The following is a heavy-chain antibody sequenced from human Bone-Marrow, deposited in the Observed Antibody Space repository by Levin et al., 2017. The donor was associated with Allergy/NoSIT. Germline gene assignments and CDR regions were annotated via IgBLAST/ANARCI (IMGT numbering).Heavy chain of an antibody. CDR3: ARDGIAVAGTGYFQH. CDR2: IYSGGST. D-gene: IGHD6-19*01. CDR1: GFTVSSNY. V-gene: IGHV3-53*01. J-gene: IGHJ1*01. Sequence: GGSLRLSCAASGFTVSSNYMSWVRQAPGKGLEWVSVIYSGGSTYYADSVKGRFTISRDNSKNTLYLQMNSLRAEDTAVYYCARDGIAVAGTGYFQHWGQGTLVTVSS.